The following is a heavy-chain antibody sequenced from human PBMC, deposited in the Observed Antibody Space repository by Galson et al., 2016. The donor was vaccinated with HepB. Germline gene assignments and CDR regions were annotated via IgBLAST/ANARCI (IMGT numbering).Heavy chain of an antibody. CDR3: ARREWFDGFDI. CDR1: GYTFIGFY. V-gene: IGHV1-2*02. D-gene: IGHD3-3*01. Sequence: SVKVSCKASGYTFIGFYIHWVRQAPGQGLEWMGWINPNSGGTDYAQKFQGRVTMTRDTSISTVYMELSRLRSDDTAVYYCARREWFDGFDIWGQGTMVTVSS. J-gene: IGHJ3*02. CDR2: INPNSGGT.